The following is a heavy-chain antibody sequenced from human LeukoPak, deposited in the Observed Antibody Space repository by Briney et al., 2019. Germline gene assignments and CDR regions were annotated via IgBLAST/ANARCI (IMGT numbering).Heavy chain of an antibody. V-gene: IGHV4-59*01. CDR3: ARGSSSWYLDPKGGFDP. CDR1: GGSISSYY. Sequence: PSETLSLTCTVSGGSISSYYWSWIRQPPGKGLEWIGYIYYSGSTNYNPSLKSRVTISVDTSKNQFSLKLSSVTAADTAVYYCARGSSSWYLDPKGGFDPWGQGTLVTVSS. J-gene: IGHJ5*02. CDR2: IYYSGST. D-gene: IGHD6-13*01.